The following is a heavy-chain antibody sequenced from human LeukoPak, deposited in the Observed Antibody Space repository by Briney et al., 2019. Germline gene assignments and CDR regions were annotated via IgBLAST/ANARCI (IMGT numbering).Heavy chain of an antibody. J-gene: IGHJ5*02. Sequence: PGGSLRLSCAASGFTLSDHYMDWVRQPPGKGLEWIGEINHSGSTNYNPSLKSRVTISVDTSKNQFSLKLSSVTAADTAVYYCARTLSGSYRWFDPWGQGTLVTVSS. CDR1: GFTLSDHY. V-gene: IGHV4-34*01. D-gene: IGHD1-26*01. CDR3: ARTLSGSYRWFDP. CDR2: INHSGST.